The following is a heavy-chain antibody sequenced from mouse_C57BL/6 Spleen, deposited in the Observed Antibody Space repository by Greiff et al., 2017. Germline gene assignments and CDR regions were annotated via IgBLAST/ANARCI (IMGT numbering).Heavy chain of an antibody. J-gene: IGHJ1*03. CDR1: GYAFSSYW. V-gene: IGHV1-80*01. CDR2: IYPGDGDT. D-gene: IGHD4-1*01. Sequence: VKLQESGAELVKPGASVKISCKASGYAFSSYWMNWVKQRPGKGLEWIGQIYPGDGDTNYNGKFKGKATLTADKSSSTAYMQLSSLTSEDSAVYFCARSSLTGWYFDVWGTGTTVTVSS. CDR3: ARSSLTGWYFDV.